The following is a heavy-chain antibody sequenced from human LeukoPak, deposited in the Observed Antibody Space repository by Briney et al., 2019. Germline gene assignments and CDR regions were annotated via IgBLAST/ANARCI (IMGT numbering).Heavy chain of an antibody. CDR2: IYSGGDT. Sequence: ETLSLTCAVYGGSFSGYYWSWIRQPPGKGLEWVSVIYSGGDTYYADSVKGRFTISRDNSKNTLYLQMNTLRAEDTAVYYCARASGYSGYDPFDYWGQGTLVTVSS. J-gene: IGHJ4*02. CDR1: GGSFSGYY. V-gene: IGHV3-53*01. D-gene: IGHD5-12*01. CDR3: ARASGYSGYDPFDY.